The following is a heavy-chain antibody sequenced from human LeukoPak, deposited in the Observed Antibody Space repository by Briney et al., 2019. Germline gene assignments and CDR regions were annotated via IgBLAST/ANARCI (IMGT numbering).Heavy chain of an antibody. J-gene: IGHJ4*02. CDR1: GYIFTSYY. CDR3: ARDSRGWSWPIPVDY. D-gene: IGHD6-19*01. Sequence: ASVKVSCKASGYIFTSYYMHWVRQAPGQGLEWMGWIGAYNGNTNYAQKLQGRVTMTTDTSTSTAYMELRSLRSDDTAVYYCARDSRGWSWPIPVDYWGQGTLVTVSS. CDR2: IGAYNGNT. V-gene: IGHV1-18*04.